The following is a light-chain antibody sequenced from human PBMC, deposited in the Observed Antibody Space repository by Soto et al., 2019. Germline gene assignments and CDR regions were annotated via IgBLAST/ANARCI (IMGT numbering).Light chain of an antibody. J-gene: IGLJ1*01. Sequence: QSALTQPASVSGSPGQSITISCTGTSSDVGGNKYVSWYQHYPGKAPKLMICDVSNRPSGVSNRFSGSKSGNTASLTISGLQAEDEADYYCSAFTGKTYVLGTGTKVTVL. CDR2: DVS. CDR1: SSDVGGNKY. CDR3: SAFTGKTYV. V-gene: IGLV2-14*03.